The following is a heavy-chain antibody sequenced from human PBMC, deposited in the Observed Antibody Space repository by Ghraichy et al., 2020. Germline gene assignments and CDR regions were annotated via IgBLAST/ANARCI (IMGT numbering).Heavy chain of an antibody. V-gene: IGHV3-23*01. J-gene: IGHJ4*02. Sequence: LSLTCAASGFTFSSFAVSWVRQAPGKGLEWVSGISASGGSTYYADSVKGRFTISRDNSKNTLFLQMNSLRAEDTAVYYCAKDLWGPHTRFDYWGQGTLVTVSS. CDR1: GFTFSSFA. CDR3: AKDLWGPHTRFDY. D-gene: IGHD3-16*01. CDR2: ISASGGST.